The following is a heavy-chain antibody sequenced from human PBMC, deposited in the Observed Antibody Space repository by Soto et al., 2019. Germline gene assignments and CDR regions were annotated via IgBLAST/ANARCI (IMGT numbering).Heavy chain of an antibody. V-gene: IGHV3-7*01. Sequence: EVQLVEPGGGLVQPGGSLRLSCATSGFSFSDSWMTWVRQAPGKGLEWVANIKKDGREKYYVDSVKGRFTISRDNARNSLFLQMDSLRAEDTAVYYCARDPIRGDGYAFDYWGQGTLVTVSP. CDR2: IKKDGREK. CDR1: GFSFSDSW. CDR3: ARDPIRGDGYAFDY. J-gene: IGHJ4*02. D-gene: IGHD5-12*01.